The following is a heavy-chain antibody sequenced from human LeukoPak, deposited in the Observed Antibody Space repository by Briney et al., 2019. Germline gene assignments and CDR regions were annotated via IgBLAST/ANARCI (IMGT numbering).Heavy chain of an antibody. J-gene: IGHJ4*02. CDR2: INPNSGGT. V-gene: IGHV1-2*02. Sequence: ASVKVSCKASGFTFTNYGFTWVRQAPGQGLEWMGWINPNSGGTNYAQKFQGRVTMTRDTSISTAYMELSRLRSDDTAVYYCARAGRFLNRGVIAYWGQGTLVTVSS. CDR1: GFTFTNYG. D-gene: IGHD3-3*01. CDR3: ARAGRFLNRGVIAY.